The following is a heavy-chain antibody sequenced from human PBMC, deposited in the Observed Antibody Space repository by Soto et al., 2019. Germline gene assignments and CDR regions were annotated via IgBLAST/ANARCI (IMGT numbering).Heavy chain of an antibody. V-gene: IGHV1-8*01. Sequence: ASVKVSCKASGYTFTSYDINWVRQATGQGLEWMGWVNPNSGNTGYAQKFQGRGTMTRNTYISTAYMELSSLRSEDTAVYYCARGPSGGSLIVVVVAATRKGWFDPRASEPCSPSPQ. CDR1: GYTFTSYD. CDR2: VNPNSGNT. J-gene: IGHJ5*02. D-gene: IGHD2-15*01. CDR3: ARGPSGGSLIVVVVAATRKGWFDP.